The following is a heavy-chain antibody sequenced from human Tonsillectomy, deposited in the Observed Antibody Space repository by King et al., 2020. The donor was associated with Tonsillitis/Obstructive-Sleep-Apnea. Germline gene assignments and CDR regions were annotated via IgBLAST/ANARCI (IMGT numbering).Heavy chain of an antibody. J-gene: IGHJ4*02. Sequence: VPLQESGPGLVKPSQTLSLTCTVSGGSISSGGHYWRWIRQHPGKGLEWIGYIFYSGSTNYNASLKSRVTMSVDTSKNQFSLKLSSVTAADTAVYYCARAAPLYCSSTNCYYFDYWGQGTLVTVSS. CDR3: ARAAPLYCSSTNCYYFDY. D-gene: IGHD2-2*01. V-gene: IGHV4-31*03. CDR2: IFYSGST. CDR1: GGSISSGGHY.